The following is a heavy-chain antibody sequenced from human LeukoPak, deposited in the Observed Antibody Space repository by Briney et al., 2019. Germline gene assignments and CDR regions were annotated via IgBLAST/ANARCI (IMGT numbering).Heavy chain of an antibody. CDR2: IYYSGST. V-gene: IGHV4-59*08. D-gene: IGHD2-21*02. CDR3: ARRSATRGSYSGMDV. CDR1: GGSISSYY. Sequence: SETLSLTCTVSGGSISSYYWSWIRQPPGRGLEWLGYIYYSGSTNYNPSLKNRVTISVDTSKSQFSLKLSSVTAADTAVYYCARRSATRGSYSGMDVWGQGTTVTVSS. J-gene: IGHJ6*02.